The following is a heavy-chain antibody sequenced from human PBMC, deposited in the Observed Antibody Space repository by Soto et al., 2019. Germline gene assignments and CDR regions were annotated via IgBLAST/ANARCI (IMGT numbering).Heavy chain of an antibody. CDR2: IWYDGSNK. CDR3: ARDPGTDYGDYEWMRRESYFDY. Sequence: GGSLRLSCAASGFTFSSYGMHWVRQAPGKGLEWVAVIWYDGSNKYYADSVKGRFTISRDNSKNTLYLQMNSLRAEDTAVYYCARDPGTDYGDYEWMRRESYFDYWGQGTLVTVSS. J-gene: IGHJ4*02. CDR1: GFTFSSYG. D-gene: IGHD4-17*01. V-gene: IGHV3-33*01.